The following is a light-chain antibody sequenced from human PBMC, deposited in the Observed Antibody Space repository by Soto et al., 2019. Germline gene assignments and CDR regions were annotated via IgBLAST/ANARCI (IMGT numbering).Light chain of an antibody. Sequence: EIQMSESPSTLSASVGDRVTITCRASQSLSSWLAWYQQKPGKAPKLLIYDASSLESGVPSRFSGSGSGTEFTLTISSLQPDDFATYYCQQYNNFPFTFGGGTKVDI. V-gene: IGKV1-5*01. CDR2: DAS. CDR3: QQYNNFPFT. CDR1: QSLSSW. J-gene: IGKJ4*01.